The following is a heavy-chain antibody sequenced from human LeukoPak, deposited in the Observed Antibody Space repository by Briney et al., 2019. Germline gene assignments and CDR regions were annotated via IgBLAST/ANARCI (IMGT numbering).Heavy chain of an antibody. CDR2: IRYDGSNK. CDR1: GFTFSSYG. J-gene: IGHJ3*02. Sequence: PGGSLRLSCAASGFTFSSYGMHWVRQAPGKGLEWVAFIRYDGSNKYYADSVKGRFTISRDNSKNTLYLQMNSLRAEDTAVYYCARDLATGRTDAFDIWGQGTMVTVSS. V-gene: IGHV3-30*02. CDR3: ARDLATGRTDAFDI. D-gene: IGHD1-1*01.